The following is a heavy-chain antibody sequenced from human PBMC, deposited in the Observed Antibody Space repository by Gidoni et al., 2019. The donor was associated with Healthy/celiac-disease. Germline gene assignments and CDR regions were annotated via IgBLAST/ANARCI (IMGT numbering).Heavy chain of an antibody. D-gene: IGHD3-16*02. CDR2: ISSSSSYI. V-gene: IGHV3-21*01. CDR3: ARDESYDYIWGSYRFDAFDI. Sequence: EVQLVESGGGLVKPGGSLRLSCAASGFTFSSYSMNWVRQAPGKGLEWVSSISSSSSYIYYADSVKGRFTISRDNAKNSLYLQMNSLRAEDTAVYYCARDESYDYIWGSYRFDAFDIWGQGTMVTVSS. CDR1: GFTFSSYS. J-gene: IGHJ3*02.